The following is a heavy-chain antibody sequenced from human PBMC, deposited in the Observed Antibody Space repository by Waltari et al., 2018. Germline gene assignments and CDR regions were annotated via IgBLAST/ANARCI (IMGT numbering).Heavy chain of an antibody. Sequence: VQLVQSGAEVKKPGESLKISCKGSGSSFTSYWIGWVRQLPGKGLEWMGIIYPGDSDTRYSPSFQGQVTISADKSISTAYLQWSSLKASDTAMYYCARHMAPYYDSSGYPYWGQGTLVTVSS. J-gene: IGHJ4*02. CDR1: GSSFTSYW. D-gene: IGHD3-22*01. CDR2: IYPGDSDT. V-gene: IGHV5-51*01. CDR3: ARHMAPYYDSSGYPY.